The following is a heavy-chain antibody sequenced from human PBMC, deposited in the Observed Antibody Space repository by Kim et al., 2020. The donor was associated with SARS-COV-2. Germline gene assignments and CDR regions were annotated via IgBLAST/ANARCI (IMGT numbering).Heavy chain of an antibody. CDR3: AKDLIAVAGDYYYYGMDV. J-gene: IGHJ6*02. V-gene: IGHV3-23*01. CDR1: GFTFSSYA. D-gene: IGHD6-19*01. Sequence: GSLRLSCAASGFTFSSYAMSWVRQAPGKGLEWVSAISGSGGSTYYADSVKGRFTISRDNSKNTLYLQMNSLRAEDTAVYYCAKDLIAVAGDYYYYGMDVWGQGTTVTVSS. CDR2: ISGSGGST.